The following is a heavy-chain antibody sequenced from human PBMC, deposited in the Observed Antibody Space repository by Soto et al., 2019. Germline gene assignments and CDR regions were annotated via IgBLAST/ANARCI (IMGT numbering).Heavy chain of an antibody. J-gene: IGHJ4*02. CDR1: GFIFSKAW. CDR2: IKSEPNGGTT. Sequence: PGGSLRLSCEGSGFIFSKAWMNWVRQAPGKGLEWVGRIKSEPNGGTTDYAAPVKGRFTVSRDDSKRTVYLEMNSLKAEDTAVYYCATGGHHFDYWGQGTLVTVSS. V-gene: IGHV3-15*01. D-gene: IGHD3-10*01. CDR3: ATGGHHFDY.